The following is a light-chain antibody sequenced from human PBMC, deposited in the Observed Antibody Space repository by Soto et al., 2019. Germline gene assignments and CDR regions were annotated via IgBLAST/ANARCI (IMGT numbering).Light chain of an antibody. V-gene: IGLV2-14*01. J-gene: IGLJ1*01. CDR2: DVN. CDR3: SSYTISSTPLYV. Sequence: LTHLASGNGADGGCIRIFSNGTSSDVGAYDYVSWYQQHAGKAPKLMIYDVNNRPSGVSNRFSGSKSGNTASLTISGLQAEDEADYYCSSYTISSTPLYVFGTGTKVTV. CDR1: SSDVGAYDY.